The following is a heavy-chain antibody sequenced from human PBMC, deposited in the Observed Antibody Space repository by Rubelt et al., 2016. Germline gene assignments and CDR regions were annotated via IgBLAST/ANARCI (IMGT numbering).Heavy chain of an antibody. J-gene: IGHJ4*02. CDR2: ISYSGST. D-gene: IGHD3-16*01. Sequence: VSGGSISSSNWWSWVRQPPGKGLEWIGSISYSGSTYYNPSLKSRVTLFVDTSKNQFSLKLNSMTAADTAVYYCARLGKWSAGGVDYWGQGTLVTVSS. V-gene: IGHV4-39*01. CDR3: ARLGKWSAGGVDY. CDR1: GGSISSSNW.